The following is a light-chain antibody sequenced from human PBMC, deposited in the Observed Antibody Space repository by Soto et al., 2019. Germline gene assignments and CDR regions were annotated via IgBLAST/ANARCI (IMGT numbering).Light chain of an antibody. V-gene: IGKV1-39*01. CDR2: AAS. J-gene: IGKJ4*01. CDR1: QYIGRY. CDR3: QQTYRTPLT. Sequence: DIQMTQSPSSLSASVGDRFTITFRAGQYIGRYLNWYQQKPGKAPKLLIYAASSLHSGVPSRFSGSGSGTDFTLTISSLQPEDFATYSCQQTYRTPLTFGGGTKVDIK.